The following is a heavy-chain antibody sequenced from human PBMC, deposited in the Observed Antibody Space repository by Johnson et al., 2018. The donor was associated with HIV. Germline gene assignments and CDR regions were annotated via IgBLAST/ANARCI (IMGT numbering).Heavy chain of an antibody. Sequence: VQLVESGGGVVRPGGSLRLSCSASGFIFDNYGMSWVRQLPGTGLEWVAGINWNGGSTGYADSVKGRFTIFRDNVKNFLYIQMSGLRDDDTGLYYCARGPGGDYTYGFSQHWGQGTMVIVSS. CDR3: ARGPGGDYTYGFSQH. CDR2: INWNGGST. J-gene: IGHJ3*01. D-gene: IGHD4-17*01. V-gene: IGHV3-20*04. CDR1: GFIFDNYG.